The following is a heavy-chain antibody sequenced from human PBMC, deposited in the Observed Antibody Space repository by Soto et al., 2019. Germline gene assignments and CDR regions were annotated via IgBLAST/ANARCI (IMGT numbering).Heavy chain of an antibody. CDR1: GGSISSYY. D-gene: IGHD6-19*01. CDR3: ARGDSSGWYYYGMDV. V-gene: IGHV4-4*07. J-gene: IGHJ6*02. CDR2: IYTSEST. Sequence: QVQLQESGPGLVKPSETLSLTCTVSGGSISSYYWSWIRQPAGKGLEWIGRIYTSESTNYNPSLKSRVTMSVDKSKNQFSLKLSSVTAADTAVYYCARGDSSGWYYYGMDVWGQGTTVTVSS.